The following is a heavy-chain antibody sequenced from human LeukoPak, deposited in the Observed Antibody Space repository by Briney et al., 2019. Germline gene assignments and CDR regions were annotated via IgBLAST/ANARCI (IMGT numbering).Heavy chain of an antibody. CDR3: AKLGLYCSGGYCYSQYYFDY. CDR2: IVGSGGST. Sequence: GGSLRLSCAASGFSISSYAMSWVRQAPGKGLEWVSVIVGSGGSTYYADSVKGRFTISRDNSKNTLYLQMNSLRAEDTAAYYCAKLGLYCSGGYCYSQYYFDYWGQGTLVTVSS. CDR1: GFSISSYA. V-gene: IGHV3-23*01. D-gene: IGHD2-15*01. J-gene: IGHJ4*02.